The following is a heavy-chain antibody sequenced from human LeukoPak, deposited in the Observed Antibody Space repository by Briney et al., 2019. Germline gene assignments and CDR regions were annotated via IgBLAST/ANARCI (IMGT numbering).Heavy chain of an antibody. J-gene: IGHJ1*01. V-gene: IGHV4-4*02. CDR3: ARVGAVSSGYIEYFQH. CDR2: IYHSGST. Sequence: SETLSLTCTVSGGSISTSNWWNWVRQPPGKGLEWIGEIYHSGSTNYNPSLKSRVTISVDKSKNQFSLKLSSVTAADTAVYYCARVGAVSSGYIEYFQHWGQGTLVTVSS. D-gene: IGHD3-22*01. CDR1: GGSISTSNW.